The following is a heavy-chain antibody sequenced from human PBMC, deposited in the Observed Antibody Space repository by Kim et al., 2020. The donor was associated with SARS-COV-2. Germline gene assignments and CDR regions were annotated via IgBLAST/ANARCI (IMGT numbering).Heavy chain of an antibody. J-gene: IGHJ4*02. Sequence: ASVKVSCKASGYTFTSYDIHWVRQAPGQGLEWMGWINPGSGNTKSSQKFQGRVTITRDTSASTAYMELSSLRSEDAALYYCAVVSAILGWGQGTLVTVPS. CDR2: INPGSGNT. D-gene: IGHD2-21*01. CDR3: AVVSAILG. V-gene: IGHV1-3*01. CDR1: GYTFTSYD.